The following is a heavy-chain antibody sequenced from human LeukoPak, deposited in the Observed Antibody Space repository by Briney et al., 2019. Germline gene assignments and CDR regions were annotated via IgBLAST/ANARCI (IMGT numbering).Heavy chain of an antibody. CDR2: IYYSGST. J-gene: IGHJ5*02. CDR1: GGSISSYY. D-gene: IGHD3-10*01. CDR3: ARESNYHGSGTGWFDP. Sequence: SETLSLTCTVSGGSISSYYWSWIRQPPGKGLECIGYIYYSGSTNYNPSLKSRVTISVDTSKNQFSLKLSSVTAADTAVYYCARESNYHGSGTGWFDPWGQGTLVTVSS. V-gene: IGHV4-59*01.